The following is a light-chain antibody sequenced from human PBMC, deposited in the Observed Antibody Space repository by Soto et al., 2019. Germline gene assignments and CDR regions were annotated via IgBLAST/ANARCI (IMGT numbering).Light chain of an antibody. CDR2: LAS. CDR1: ESLESD. CDR3: QQYKKWPPT. J-gene: IGKJ1*01. Sequence: EITMTQSPATLSVSPGESATLSCRASESLESDLAWYQQKSGQAPRLLIYLASTRPTGIPARFSGSGSGTDFTLTISSLQAEDFAFYYCQQYKKWPPTFGQGTKVEIK. V-gene: IGKV3D-15*01.